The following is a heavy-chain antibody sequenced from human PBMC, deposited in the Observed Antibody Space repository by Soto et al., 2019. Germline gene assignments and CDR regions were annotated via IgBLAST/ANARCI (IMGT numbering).Heavy chain of an antibody. CDR2: IDWDDDK. CDR3: ARGAFRSRNSNWFDP. Sequence: SGPTLVNPTQTLTLTCTFSGFSLSTSGMCVSWIRQPPGKALEWLALIDWDDDKYYSTSLKTRLTISKDTSKNQVVLTMTNMDPVDTATYYCARGAFRSRNSNWFDPWGQGTLVTVSS. J-gene: IGHJ5*02. V-gene: IGHV2-70*01. CDR1: GFSLSTSGMC. D-gene: IGHD1-7*01.